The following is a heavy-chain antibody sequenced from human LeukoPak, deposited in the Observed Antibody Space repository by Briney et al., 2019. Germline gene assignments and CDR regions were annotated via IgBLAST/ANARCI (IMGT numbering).Heavy chain of an antibody. Sequence: TGGSLRLSCAASGFTFSSYGMHWVRQAPGKGLEWVAYIQYDGSNEQYADSVKGRFSISRDSSKNIMYLQMNSLRGEDTAVYYCARDGTPSYTSGWVYMDAWGKGTTVTISS. V-gene: IGHV3-30*02. CDR1: GFTFSSYG. CDR2: IQYDGSNE. J-gene: IGHJ6*04. D-gene: IGHD6-19*01. CDR3: ARDGTPSYTSGWVYMDA.